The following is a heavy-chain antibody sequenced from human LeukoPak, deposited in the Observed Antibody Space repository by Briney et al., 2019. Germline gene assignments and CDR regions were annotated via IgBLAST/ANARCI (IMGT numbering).Heavy chain of an antibody. CDR3: ARGVLRELRGFAG. CDR2: INPNSGAT. J-gene: IGHJ4*02. D-gene: IGHD1-7*01. CDR1: GYTLSDYY. Sequence: ASVKVSCKPSGYTLSDYYMHWVRQAPGQGLEWMGWINPNSGATAYAENFEGRVIMTRDTSITTAYMELNSLRSDDTALYYCARGVLRELRGFAGWGQGSLVTASS. V-gene: IGHV1-2*02.